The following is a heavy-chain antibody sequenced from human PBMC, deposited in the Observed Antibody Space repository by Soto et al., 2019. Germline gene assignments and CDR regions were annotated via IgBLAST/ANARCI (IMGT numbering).Heavy chain of an antibody. J-gene: IGHJ4*02. Sequence: PGGSLILSCEASGFIFSGSAIHWVRQASGKGLEWLGRIRDRANNYATAYAASVNGRFTISRDDSKNTAYLQMNSLKTEDTAVYYCARGRGAAADYFDFWGQGTLVTVSS. CDR2: IRDRANNYAT. CDR1: GFIFSGSA. V-gene: IGHV3-73*01. CDR3: ARGRGAAADYFDF. D-gene: IGHD2-2*01.